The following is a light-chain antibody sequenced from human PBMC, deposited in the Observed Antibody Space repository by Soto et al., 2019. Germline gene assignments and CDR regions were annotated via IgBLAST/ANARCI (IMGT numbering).Light chain of an antibody. CDR3: QQYHTCSIA. V-gene: IGKV1-5*01. CDR1: QSISTW. J-gene: IGKJ5*01. Sequence: DIQMTQSPSTLFASVGDSVTVTCRAIQSISTWLAWYPQKPGRAPKILIYDSFSLESGVPSRFSGSGSGTDFTLTISGLQPDDFATYYCQQYHTCSIAFGQGTRLEIK. CDR2: DSF.